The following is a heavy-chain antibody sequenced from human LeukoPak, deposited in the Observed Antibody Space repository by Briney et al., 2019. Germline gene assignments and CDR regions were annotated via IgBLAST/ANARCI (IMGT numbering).Heavy chain of an antibody. J-gene: IGHJ4*02. V-gene: IGHV3-33*01. CDR2: IWYDGSEK. D-gene: IGHD3-22*01. Sequence: PGRSLRLSCAASGFTFSTYGMQWVRQASGKGLEWVAAIWYDGSEKYYADSVKGRFTISRDNSKNTLYVQMNSLRAEDTAEYYCARDVSSGYLGFDYWGQGTLVTVSS. CDR1: GFTFSTYG. CDR3: ARDVSSGYLGFDY.